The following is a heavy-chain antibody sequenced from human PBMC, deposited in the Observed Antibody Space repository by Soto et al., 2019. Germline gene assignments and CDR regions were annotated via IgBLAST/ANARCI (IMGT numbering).Heavy chain of an antibody. Sequence: SETLSLTCTFSGGSISSGGYYWSWIRQHPGKGMEWIGYIYYSGSTYYNPSLKSRVTISVDTSKNQFSLKLSSVTAADTAVYYCALGRSASSLWFGEFPHWFDPWGQGTLVTVSS. CDR3: ALGRSASSLWFGEFPHWFDP. V-gene: IGHV4-31*03. CDR1: GGSISSGGYY. J-gene: IGHJ5*02. D-gene: IGHD3-10*01. CDR2: IYYSGST.